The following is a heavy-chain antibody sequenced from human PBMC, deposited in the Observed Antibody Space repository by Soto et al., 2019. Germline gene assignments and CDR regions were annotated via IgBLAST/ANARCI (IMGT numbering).Heavy chain of an antibody. CDR2: ISYDGSNK. J-gene: IGHJ3*02. V-gene: IGHV3-30-3*01. CDR1: VFTFSTYA. D-gene: IGHD2-15*01. CDR3: ARTPGGGNEAASDAFDI. Sequence: GWSLRLSCASSVFTFSTYAMHWVRQAPGKGLEWVAVISYDGSNKYYADSVKGRFTISRDNSKNTLYLQMNSLRAEDTAVYYCARTPGGGNEAASDAFDIWGQGTMVTVSS.